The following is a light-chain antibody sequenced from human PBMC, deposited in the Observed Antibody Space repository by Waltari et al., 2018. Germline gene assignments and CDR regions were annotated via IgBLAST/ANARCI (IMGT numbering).Light chain of an antibody. Sequence: SYVVTQSPSVSVAPGETARITCGGDNIGSTSVHWYQQRPGPAPVLVISYDSDRPSGIPERFSGSNSGNTATLTISWVEADDEADYYCLVWHSTTDHHGVFGGGTKLTVL. V-gene: IGLV3-21*04. CDR1: NIGSTS. CDR2: YDS. J-gene: IGLJ2*01. CDR3: LVWHSTTDHHGV.